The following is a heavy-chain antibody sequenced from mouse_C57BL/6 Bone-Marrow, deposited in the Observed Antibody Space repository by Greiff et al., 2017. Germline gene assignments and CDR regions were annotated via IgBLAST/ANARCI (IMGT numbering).Heavy chain of an antibody. CDR3: ARSGYSNFYYAMDY. CDR1: GYTFTDYE. J-gene: IGHJ4*01. CDR2: IDPETGGT. V-gene: IGHV1-15*01. D-gene: IGHD2-5*01. Sequence: VKLQESGAELVRPGASVTLSCKASGYTFTDYEMHWVKQTPVHGLEWIGAIDPETGGTAYNQKFKGKAILTADKSSSTAYMELRSLTSEDSAVYYCARSGYSNFYYAMDYWGQGTSVTVSS.